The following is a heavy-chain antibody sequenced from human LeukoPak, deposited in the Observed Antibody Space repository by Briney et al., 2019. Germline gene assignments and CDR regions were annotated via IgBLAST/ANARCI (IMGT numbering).Heavy chain of an antibody. CDR1: GYTFTRYA. Sequence: ASVKVSCKASGYTFTRYAIHWLRQAPGQRLEWMGWIIAGNGNTKYSQKFQGRVTITRDTSANTAYMELSSLTSEDTAVYYCARDRYYGSGSYNYFDYWGQGTLVTVSS. V-gene: IGHV1-3*01. D-gene: IGHD3-10*01. CDR3: ARDRYYGSGSYNYFDY. CDR2: IIAGNGNT. J-gene: IGHJ4*02.